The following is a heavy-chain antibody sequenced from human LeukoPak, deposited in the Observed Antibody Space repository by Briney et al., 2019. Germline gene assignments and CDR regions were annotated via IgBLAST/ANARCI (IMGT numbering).Heavy chain of an antibody. J-gene: IGHJ5*02. CDR2: IYYSGST. V-gene: IGHV4-59*01. Sequence: SETLSLTCTVSGASISSYYWSWIRQPPGKGLEWIGYIYYSGSTNYNPSLKSRVTISVDTSKNQFSLKLSSVTAADTAVYYCARGYSYCAYWFDPWGQGTLVTVSS. D-gene: IGHD5-18*01. CDR1: GASISSYY. CDR3: ARGYSYCAYWFDP.